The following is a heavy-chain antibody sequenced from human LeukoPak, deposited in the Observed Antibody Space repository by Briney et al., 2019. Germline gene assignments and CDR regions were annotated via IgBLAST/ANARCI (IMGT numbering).Heavy chain of an antibody. J-gene: IGHJ3*01. V-gene: IGHV3-7*02. Sequence: GGSLRLSCAASGFTFSSYWMSWVRQAPGKGLEWVANIKQDGGETYYVDSLKGRFTISRDNAKNSLYLQMNSLRAEDSAVHYCATNRYTAFDFRGQGTMVIVS. CDR1: GFTFSSYW. D-gene: IGHD2-2*02. CDR3: ATNRYTAFDF. CDR2: IKQDGGET.